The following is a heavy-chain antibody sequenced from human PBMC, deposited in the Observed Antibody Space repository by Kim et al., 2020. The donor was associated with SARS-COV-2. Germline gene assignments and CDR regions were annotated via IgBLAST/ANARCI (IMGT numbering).Heavy chain of an antibody. CDR2: VSYTGKT. CDR1: GDSISSGDHY. D-gene: IGHD6-19*01. Sequence: SETLSLTCTVSGDSISSGDHYWSWIRQSPGKGLEWIGCVSYTGKTYYIPSLKSRVDMSLDTSKNQFSLDVRSVTAADTAVYYCARDRSHFDDSGYYYGIDVWGQGTTVTVTS. J-gene: IGHJ6*02. CDR3: ARDRSHFDDSGYYYGIDV. V-gene: IGHV4-30-4*08.